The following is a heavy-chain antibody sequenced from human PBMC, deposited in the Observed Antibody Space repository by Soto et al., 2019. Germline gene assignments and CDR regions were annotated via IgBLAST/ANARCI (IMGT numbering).Heavy chain of an antibody. Sequence: EEQLVESGGGLVQPGGSLRLSCTASGFTFSSFEMNWVRQAPGKGLEWVSYVSRTGSTVYYASSVEGRFTISRDNAKNSRSLQMNALGAADTAIYYCARESGSGWYYFDSWGQGTLVTVSS. D-gene: IGHD6-19*01. CDR1: GFTFSSFE. J-gene: IGHJ4*02. CDR3: ARESGSGWYYFDS. V-gene: IGHV3-48*03. CDR2: VSRTGSTV.